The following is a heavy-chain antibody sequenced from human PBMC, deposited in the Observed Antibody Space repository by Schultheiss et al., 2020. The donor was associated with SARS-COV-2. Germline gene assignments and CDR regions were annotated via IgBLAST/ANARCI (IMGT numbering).Heavy chain of an antibody. CDR3: ARAEWLADLDV. CDR1: GFTFSSYW. CDR2: IYSGGST. J-gene: IGHJ6*02. V-gene: IGHV3-66*01. D-gene: IGHD6-19*01. Sequence: GSLRLSCAASGFTFSSYWMGWVRQAPGKGLEWVSVIYSGGSTYYADSVKGRFTISRDNSKNTLYLQMNSLRAEDTAVYYCARAEWLADLDVWGQGTTVTVSS.